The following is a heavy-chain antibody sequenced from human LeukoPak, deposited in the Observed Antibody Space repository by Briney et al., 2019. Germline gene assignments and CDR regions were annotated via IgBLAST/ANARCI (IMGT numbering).Heavy chain of an antibody. CDR3: AREEKGWFGAHAFDI. CDR2: IYYSGST. CDR1: GGSISSYY. V-gene: IGHV4-59*01. Sequence: KPSETLSLTCTVSGGSISSYYWGWIRQPPGKGLEWIGYIYYSGSTNYNPSLKSRVTISVDTSKNQFSLKLSSVTAADTAVYYCAREEKGWFGAHAFDIWGQGTMVTVSS. D-gene: IGHD3-10*01. J-gene: IGHJ3*02.